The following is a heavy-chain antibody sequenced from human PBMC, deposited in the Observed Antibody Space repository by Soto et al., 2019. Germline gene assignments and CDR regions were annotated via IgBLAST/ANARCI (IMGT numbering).Heavy chain of an antibody. J-gene: IGHJ5*02. CDR1: GYSFIDYD. Sequence: QVQLVQSGAEVKKPGASVKVSCKASGYSFIDYDINWVRQATGQGLEWMGWMTPNSGNTGYEQKFQGRVTLTSDTSIGTASMELSSLKAEDTAVYYCARNPYSSGLFDLWGQGTLVTVSS. CDR2: MTPNSGNT. CDR3: ARNPYSSGLFDL. D-gene: IGHD6-19*01. V-gene: IGHV1-8*01.